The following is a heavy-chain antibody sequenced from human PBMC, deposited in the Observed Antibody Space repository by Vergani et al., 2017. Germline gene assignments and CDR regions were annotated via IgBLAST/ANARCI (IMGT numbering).Heavy chain of an antibody. J-gene: IGHJ4*02. CDR1: GFTFSSYA. Sequence: EVQLVESGGVVVQPGGSLRLSCAASGFTFSSYAMSWVRQAPGKGLEWVSAISGSGGSTYYADSVKGRFTISRDNSKNTLYLQMNSLRAEDTAVYYCAKDRYNWNYFDYWGQGTLVTVSS. D-gene: IGHD1-20*01. CDR3: AKDRYNWNYFDY. CDR2: ISGSGGST. V-gene: IGHV3-23*04.